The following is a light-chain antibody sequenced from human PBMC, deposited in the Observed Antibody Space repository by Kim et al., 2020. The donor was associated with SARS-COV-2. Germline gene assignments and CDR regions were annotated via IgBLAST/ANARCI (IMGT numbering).Light chain of an antibody. CDR3: QQRSNWPPWT. J-gene: IGKJ1*01. Sequence: STSERATRSYRDSQSVRSYVTWHKQNPGQAPRLLIYDASNGATGIPARFSGSESGTDFTLTISRLEPEDFAVYYCQQRSNWPPWTCGQGTKVDIK. V-gene: IGKV3-11*01. CDR2: DAS. CDR1: QSVRSY.